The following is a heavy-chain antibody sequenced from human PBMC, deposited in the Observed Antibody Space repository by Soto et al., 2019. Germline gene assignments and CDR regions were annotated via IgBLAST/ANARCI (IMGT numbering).Heavy chain of an antibody. Sequence: GGSLRLSCAASGFTFSSYAMHWVRQAPGKGLEWVAVISYDGSNKYYADSVKGRFTISRDNSKNTLYLQMNSLRAEDTAVYYCARGLAYYDILTGYSVIDYWGQGTLVTVSS. V-gene: IGHV3-30-3*01. J-gene: IGHJ4*02. CDR2: ISYDGSNK. CDR1: GFTFSSYA. CDR3: ARGLAYYDILTGYSVIDY. D-gene: IGHD3-9*01.